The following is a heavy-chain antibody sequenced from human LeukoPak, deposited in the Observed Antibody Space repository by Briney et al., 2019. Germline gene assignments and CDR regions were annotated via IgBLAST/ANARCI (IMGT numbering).Heavy chain of an antibody. CDR1: GGSISSSSYY. CDR2: IYYSGST. J-gene: IGHJ4*02. Sequence: PSETLSLTCTVSGGSISSSSYYWSWIRQPPGKGLEWIGYIYYSGSTYYNPSLKSRVTISVDTSKNQFSLKLSSVTAADTAVYYCARAGPGAAGGVGFDSWGQGTLVTVSS. V-gene: IGHV4-30-4*01. CDR3: ARAGPGAAGGVGFDS. D-gene: IGHD6-13*01.